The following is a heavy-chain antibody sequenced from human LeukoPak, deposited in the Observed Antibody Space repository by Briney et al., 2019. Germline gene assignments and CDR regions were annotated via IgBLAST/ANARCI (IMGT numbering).Heavy chain of an antibody. CDR1: GFTFDTYG. J-gene: IGHJ4*02. CDR3: ATRSIYYYYFDY. V-gene: IGHV3-30*03. D-gene: IGHD3-22*01. Sequence: GGSLRLSCAASGFTFDTYGVHWVRQAPGKGLEWVAVISYDGNNENYVDSVKGRFTISRDNSKNTLYLQMNSLRAEDTAVYYCATRSIYYYYFDYWGRGTLVTVSS. CDR2: ISYDGNNE.